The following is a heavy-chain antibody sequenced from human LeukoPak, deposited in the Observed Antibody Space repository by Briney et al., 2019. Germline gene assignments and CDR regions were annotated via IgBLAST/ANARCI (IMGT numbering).Heavy chain of an antibody. Sequence: GGSLRLSCAASGFAFSSYEMHWVRQAPGKGLEWVSYISSSGSTIYYGDSVKGRFTVSRDNAKNALSLQVNSLRDEDMAVYYCARGIGSGSQYGGNVYDYYYGMDVWGQGTAVTVSS. V-gene: IGHV3-48*03. CDR3: ARGIGSGSQYGGNVYDYYYGMDV. D-gene: IGHD3-10*01. CDR2: ISSSGSTI. CDR1: GFAFSSYE. J-gene: IGHJ6*02.